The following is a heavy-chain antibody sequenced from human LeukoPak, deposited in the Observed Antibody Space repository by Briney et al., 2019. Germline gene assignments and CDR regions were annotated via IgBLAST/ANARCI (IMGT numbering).Heavy chain of an antibody. D-gene: IGHD4-17*01. CDR2: MSSSGNVK. V-gene: IGHV3-48*03. CDR3: ASNTYGDYVSFDY. Sequence: GGSLRLSCEASGFTFSDYEMNWVRQPPGKGLEWVSYMSSSGNVKYYADSVKGRFTTSRDNAKNSLYLQINSLRAEDTAVYYCASNTYGDYVSFDYWGQGTLVIVSS. CDR1: GFTFSDYE. J-gene: IGHJ4*02.